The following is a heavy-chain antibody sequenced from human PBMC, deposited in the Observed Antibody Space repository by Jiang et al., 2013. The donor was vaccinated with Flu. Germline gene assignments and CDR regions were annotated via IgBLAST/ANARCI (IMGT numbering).Heavy chain of an antibody. CDR3: ARRSPTDY. Sequence: PGQGLEWMGWINPNTGNPIYAQGFTGRFVFSLDTSVSTAYLQINNLEAEDTAVYYCARRSPTDYWGQGTLVTVSS. CDR2: INPNTGNP. J-gene: IGHJ1*01. D-gene: IGHD4-17*01. V-gene: IGHV7-4-1*02.